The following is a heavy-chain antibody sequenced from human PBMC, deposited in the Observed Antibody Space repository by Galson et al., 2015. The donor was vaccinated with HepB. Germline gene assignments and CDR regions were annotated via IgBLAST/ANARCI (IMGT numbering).Heavy chain of an antibody. CDR2: SKNNANRYTT. J-gene: IGHJ4*02. CDR1: GFSFSAHY. CDR3: ARVAVGSYSGFDY. D-gene: IGHD1-26*01. Sequence: SLRLSCAVSGFSFSAHYMDWVRQAPGKGLEWVGRSKNNANRYTTEYAASVKGRFTVARNISENSLFLQMNSLKNEDTAVYYCARVAVGSYSGFDYWSQGTLVIVSS. V-gene: IGHV3-72*01.